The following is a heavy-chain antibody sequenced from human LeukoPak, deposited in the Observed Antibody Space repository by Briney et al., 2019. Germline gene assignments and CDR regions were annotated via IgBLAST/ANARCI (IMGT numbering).Heavy chain of an antibody. J-gene: IGHJ4*02. CDR2: IRYDGSNK. D-gene: IGHD4/OR15-4a*01. CDR3: ARGSNGAFDY. V-gene: IGHV3-30*02. Sequence: GGSLRLSCAASGFTFSSYGMHWVRQAPGKGLEWVAFIRYDGSNKYYADSVKSRFTISRDNAKNSLYLQMNSLIAEDTAIYYCARGSNGAFDYWGQGTLVTVSS. CDR1: GFTFSSYG.